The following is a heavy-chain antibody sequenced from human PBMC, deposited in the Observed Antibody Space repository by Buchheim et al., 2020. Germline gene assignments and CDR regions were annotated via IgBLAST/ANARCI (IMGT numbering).Heavy chain of an antibody. Sequence: QVHLVQSGAEVKKPGSSVKVSCKASGVSFKSYAISWVRQARGQGLEWMGRIIPMFDTTIYAQKFQGRVTISADENRNIVYLDLSRLTSDDTAVYYCACSFGGVTGWSIDLWGPGTL. D-gene: IGHD2-8*02. CDR3: ACSFGGVTGWSIDL. CDR1: GVSFKSYA. V-gene: IGHV1-69*01. CDR2: IIPMFDTT. J-gene: IGHJ2*01.